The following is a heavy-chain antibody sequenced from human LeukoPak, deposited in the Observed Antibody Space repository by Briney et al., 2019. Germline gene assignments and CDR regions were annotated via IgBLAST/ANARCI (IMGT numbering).Heavy chain of an antibody. CDR1: GYTFTSYG. D-gene: IGHD2-2*01. V-gene: IGHV1-18*01. Sequence: ASVKVSCKASGYTFTSYGISWVRQAPGQGLEWMGWISAYNGNTNYAQKLQGRVTMTTDTSTSTAYMELRSLRSDVTAVYYCAREWGFGYCSSTSCPNYMDVWGQGTTVTVSS. CDR2: ISAYNGNT. CDR3: AREWGFGYCSSTSCPNYMDV. J-gene: IGHJ6*02.